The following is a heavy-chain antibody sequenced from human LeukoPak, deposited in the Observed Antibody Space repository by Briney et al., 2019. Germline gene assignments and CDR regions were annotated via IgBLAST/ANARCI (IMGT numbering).Heavy chain of an antibody. D-gene: IGHD3-10*01. J-gene: IGHJ4*02. CDR2: MNPNSGNT. Sequence: ASVKVSCKASGYTFTSYDINWVRQATGQGLEWMGWMNPNSGNTGYAQKFQGRVTMTRNTSISTAYMELSSLRSEDTAVYYCAREGWFGELFPPTLDYWGQGTLVTVSS. CDR3: AREGWFGELFPPTLDY. V-gene: IGHV1-8*01. CDR1: GYTFTSYD.